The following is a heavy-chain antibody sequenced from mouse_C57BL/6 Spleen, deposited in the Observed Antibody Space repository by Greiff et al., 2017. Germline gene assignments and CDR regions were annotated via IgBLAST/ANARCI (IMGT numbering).Heavy chain of an antibody. CDR2: ISSGGDYI. CDR1: GFTFSSYA. CDR3: TREITR. Sequence: EVKLVEPGEGLVKPGGSLKLSCAASGFTFSSYAMSWVRQTPEKRLEWVAYISSGGDYIYSADTVKGRFTISSDTARNAQYLQMSSRKSEDTAMYYCTREITRGGQGTSVTVAA. V-gene: IGHV5-9-1*02. D-gene: IGHD2-4*01. J-gene: IGHJ4*01.